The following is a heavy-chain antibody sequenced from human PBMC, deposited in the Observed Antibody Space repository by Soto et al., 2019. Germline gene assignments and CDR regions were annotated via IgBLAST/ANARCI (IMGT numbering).Heavy chain of an antibody. J-gene: IGHJ4*02. CDR1: GYTFNSYG. CDR3: ARELVYSGYDFERDY. Sequence: ASLKVSCKASGYTFNSYGISWVRQAPGQGLEWMGWISAYNGNTNYAQKLQGRVTMTTDTSTSTAYMELRSLRSDDTAVYYCARELVYSGYDFERDYWGQGTLVTVSS. V-gene: IGHV1-18*01. CDR2: ISAYNGNT. D-gene: IGHD5-12*01.